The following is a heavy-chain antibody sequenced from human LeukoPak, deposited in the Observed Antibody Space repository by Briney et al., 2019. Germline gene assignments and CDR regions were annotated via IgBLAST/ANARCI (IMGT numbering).Heavy chain of an antibody. J-gene: IGHJ4*02. CDR2: IYYTGII. D-gene: IGHD3-22*01. Sequence: SETLSLTCNVSGDSITSHYWNWIRQPPGKGLEWIGYIYYTGIIKYNPSLTSRVSMSVDTSKNQFFLKMKSVTAADTAVYYCASVTYSSLTDFDYWGQGTLVTVSS. V-gene: IGHV4-59*11. CDR1: GDSITSHY. CDR3: ASVTYSSLTDFDY.